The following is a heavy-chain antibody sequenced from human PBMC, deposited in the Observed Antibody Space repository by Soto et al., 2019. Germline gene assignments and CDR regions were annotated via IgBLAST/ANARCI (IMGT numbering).Heavy chain of an antibody. CDR1: GFTFSSYG. CDR2: IWYDGSNK. D-gene: IGHD5-18*01. Sequence: PGGSLRLSCAASGFTFSSYGMHWVRQAPGKGLEWVAVIWYDGSNKYYADSVKGRFTISRDNSKNTLYLQMNSLRAEDTAVYYCARDFRSYDRGYYYGMDVWGQGTTVTVSS. V-gene: IGHV3-33*01. J-gene: IGHJ6*02. CDR3: ARDFRSYDRGYYYGMDV.